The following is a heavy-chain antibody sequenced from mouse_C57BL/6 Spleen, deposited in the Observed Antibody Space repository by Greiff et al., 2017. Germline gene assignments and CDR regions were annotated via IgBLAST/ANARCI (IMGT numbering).Heavy chain of an antibody. J-gene: IGHJ3*01. CDR1: GYTFTDYE. Sequence: QVHVKQSGAELVRPGASVTLSCKASGYTFTDYEMHWVKQTPVHGLEWIGAIDPETGGTAYNQKFKGKAILTADKSSSTAYMELRSLTSEDSAVYYCTRDYYGNYVGIFAYWGQGTLVTVSA. D-gene: IGHD2-1*01. V-gene: IGHV1-15*01. CDR2: IDPETGGT. CDR3: TRDYYGNYVGIFAY.